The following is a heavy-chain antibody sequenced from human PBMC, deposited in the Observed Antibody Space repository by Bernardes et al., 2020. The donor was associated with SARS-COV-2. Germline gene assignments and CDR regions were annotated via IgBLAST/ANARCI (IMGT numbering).Heavy chain of an antibody. CDR2: INTDGSIT. V-gene: IGHV3-74*01. CDR3: GRAHYYYYGMDV. J-gene: IGHJ6*02. D-gene: IGHD3-10*01. Sequence: GSLRLSCATSGFTFSNYWMHWVRQPPGKGLVWVARINTDGSITSYADSVKGRFTISRDNAKNTLYLQMSSLRAEDTAVYYCGRAHYYYYGMDVWGQGTTVTVSS. CDR1: GFTFSNYW.